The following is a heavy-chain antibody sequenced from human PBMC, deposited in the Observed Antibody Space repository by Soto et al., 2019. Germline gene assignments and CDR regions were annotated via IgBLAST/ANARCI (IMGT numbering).Heavy chain of an antibody. D-gene: IGHD3-22*01. CDR2: ISHDGTKK. J-gene: IGHJ4*02. CDR1: GFTFSSYG. CDR3: AKGSDTSGYYQLDY. Sequence: QVQLVESGGGVVQPGRSLRLSCAASGFTFSSYGMHWVRQAPGKGLEWMAGISHDGTKKYYVDSVKGRVTISRDNSKNTLYLQMNSLRAEDTALYSCAKGSDTSGYYQLDYWGQGTLVTVSS. V-gene: IGHV3-30*18.